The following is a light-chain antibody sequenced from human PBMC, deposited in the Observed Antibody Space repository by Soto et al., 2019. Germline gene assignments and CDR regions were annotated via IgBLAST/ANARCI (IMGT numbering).Light chain of an antibody. CDR1: SSDVGGYNY. J-gene: IGLJ1*01. Sequence: QSALTQPRSVSGSPGQSVTISCTGTSSDVGGYNYVSWYQQHPGKAPKLMIYDVSKRPSGVPDRFSGSKSGNTASLTISGLQAEDEADYYCCSYAGSSIGVFGTGTKLTVL. CDR2: DVS. V-gene: IGLV2-11*01. CDR3: CSYAGSSIGV.